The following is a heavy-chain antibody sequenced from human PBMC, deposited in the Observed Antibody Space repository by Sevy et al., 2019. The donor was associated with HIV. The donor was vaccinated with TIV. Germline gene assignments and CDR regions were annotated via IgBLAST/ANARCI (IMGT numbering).Heavy chain of an antibody. CDR1: GYTFTGYY. V-gene: IGHV1-2*02. Sequence: ASVKVSCKASGYTFTGYYVHWLRQAPGQGLEWMGWINPKTGGTYFAKKFQDRVTMTTGTSITTAYMELSGLRFDDTAVYYCARMGDYFDTSADYPLKYWGQGTLVTVSS. J-gene: IGHJ4*02. D-gene: IGHD3-22*01. CDR2: INPKTGGT. CDR3: ARMGDYFDTSADYPLKY.